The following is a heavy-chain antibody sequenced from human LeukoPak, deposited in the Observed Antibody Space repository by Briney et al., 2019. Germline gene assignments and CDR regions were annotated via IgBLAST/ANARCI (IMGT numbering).Heavy chain of an antibody. D-gene: IGHD5-12*01. Sequence: SQTLSLTCAISGDSVSSNSAAWNWIRQSPSRGLEWLGRTYYRSKWYYDYVVSLKSRITIIPDTSKNQFSLQLSSATPADTAVYSCAGGTYSGHDSWGQGTPVTVSS. CDR1: GDSVSSNSAA. V-gene: IGHV6-1*01. CDR2: TYYRSKWYY. CDR3: AGGTYSGHDS. J-gene: IGHJ5*02.